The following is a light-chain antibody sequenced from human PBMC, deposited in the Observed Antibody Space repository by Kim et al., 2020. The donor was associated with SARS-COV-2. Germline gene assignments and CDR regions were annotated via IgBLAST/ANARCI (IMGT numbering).Light chain of an antibody. V-gene: IGKV1-16*01. J-gene: IGKJ2*02. CDR1: QDFSDY. CDR3: QQYKFYQWT. CDR2: AAS. Sequence: SASVGDRVTIACRASQDFSDYLAWFQQKPGKAPKSLIYAASRLQSGVPSRFSGSGSGTEFTLTISNLQPEDFATYYCQQYKFYQWTFGQGTKLEIK.